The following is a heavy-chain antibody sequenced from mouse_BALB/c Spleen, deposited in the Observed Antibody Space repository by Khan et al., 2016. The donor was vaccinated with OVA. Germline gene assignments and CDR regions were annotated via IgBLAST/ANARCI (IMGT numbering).Heavy chain of an antibody. CDR2: INPNNGGS. D-gene: IGHD2-2*01. Sequence: QVQLKESGAELVKTGASVKLSCKASGYTFSSYYLYWVKQRPGQGLEWIGEINPNNGGSNFNEEFKSKATLTVDKSSYTAYMQLSSLTSEDSAVYYCTRSGYGSFAYWGQGTLVTVSA. CDR3: TRSGYGSFAY. V-gene: IGHV1S81*02. CDR1: GYTFSSYY. J-gene: IGHJ3*01.